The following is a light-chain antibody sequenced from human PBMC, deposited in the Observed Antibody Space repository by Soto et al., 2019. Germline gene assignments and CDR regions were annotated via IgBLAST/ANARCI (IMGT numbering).Light chain of an antibody. CDR3: CSYAGSPFV. V-gene: IGLV2-23*01. CDR1: SSDVGSYNL. J-gene: IGLJ1*01. Sequence: QSVLTQPASVSGSPGRSITISCTGTSSDVGSYNLVSWYQQHPGKAPKLMIYEGSKRPSGVSNRFSGSKSGNTASLTISGLQAEDEADYYCCSYAGSPFVFGTGTKVTVL. CDR2: EGS.